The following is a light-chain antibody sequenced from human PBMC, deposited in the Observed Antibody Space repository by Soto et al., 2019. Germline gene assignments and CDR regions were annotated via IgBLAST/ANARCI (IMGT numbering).Light chain of an antibody. J-gene: IGKJ2*01. Sequence: AIRMPQSPSSFSESQGERVTIPCRASQGISSNLAWYQQKPGKAPKLLIYAASTLQSGVPSRFSGSGSGTDFTLTISCLQSEDFATYYCQQYYSYPPTFGQGTKLEIK. V-gene: IGKV1-8*01. CDR2: AAS. CDR3: QQYYSYPPT. CDR1: QGISSN.